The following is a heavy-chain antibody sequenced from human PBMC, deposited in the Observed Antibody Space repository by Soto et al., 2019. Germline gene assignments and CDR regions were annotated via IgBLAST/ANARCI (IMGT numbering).Heavy chain of an antibody. V-gene: IGHV1-18*04. D-gene: IGHD3-22*01. CDR2: ISAYNGNT. CDR3: ARERGYDSSGYYSEYFQH. Sequence: QVQLVQSGAEVKKPGASVKVSCKASGYTFTSYGISWVRQAPGQGLEWMGWISAYNGNTNYAQKLQGRVTMTTDTSTSTAYMELRSLRSDDTAVYYCARERGYDSSGYYSEYFQHWGQGTLVTVSS. CDR1: GYTFTSYG. J-gene: IGHJ1*01.